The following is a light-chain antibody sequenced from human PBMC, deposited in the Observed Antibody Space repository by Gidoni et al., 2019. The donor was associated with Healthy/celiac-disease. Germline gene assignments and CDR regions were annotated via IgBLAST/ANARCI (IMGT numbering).Light chain of an antibody. CDR1: QDIRNY. CDR2: DAS. Sequence: EIQMTQSPSSLSASVGDRVTITCQASQDIRNYLNWYQQKPGKAPKLLIYDASHLETGVPSRFSGSGSGTDFTFTISSLQPEDIATYYCQQYDNLPFTFGPGTKVDIK. CDR3: QQYDNLPFT. J-gene: IGKJ3*01. V-gene: IGKV1-33*01.